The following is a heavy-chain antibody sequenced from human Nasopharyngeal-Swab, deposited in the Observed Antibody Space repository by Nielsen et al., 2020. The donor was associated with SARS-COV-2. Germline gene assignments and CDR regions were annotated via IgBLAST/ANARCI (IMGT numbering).Heavy chain of an antibody. J-gene: IGHJ4*02. V-gene: IGHV7-4-1*02. Sequence: WVRQAPGQGLEWMGWINTNTGNPTYAQGFTGRFVFSLDTSVSTAYLQISSLKAEDTAVYYCARDPSLYSSGSFDYWGQGTRVTVSS. D-gene: IGHD6-19*01. CDR3: ARDPSLYSSGSFDY. CDR2: INTNTGNP.